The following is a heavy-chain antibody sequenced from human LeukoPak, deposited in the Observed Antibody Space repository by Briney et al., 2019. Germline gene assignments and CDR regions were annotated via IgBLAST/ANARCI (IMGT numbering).Heavy chain of an antibody. CDR2: IYYSGST. CDR3: VSTSGSTSFYYYYYMDV. CDR1: GGSISSGGYY. D-gene: IGHD2-2*01. Sequence: SETLSLTCTVSGGSISSGGYYWSWIRQHPGKGLEWIGYIYYSGSTNYNPSLKSRVTISVDTSKNQFSLKLSSVTAADTAVYYCVSTSGSTSFYYYYYMDVWGKGTTVTVSS. V-gene: IGHV4-61*08. J-gene: IGHJ6*03.